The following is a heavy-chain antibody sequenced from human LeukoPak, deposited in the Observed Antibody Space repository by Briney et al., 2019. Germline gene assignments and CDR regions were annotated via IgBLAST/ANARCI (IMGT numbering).Heavy chain of an antibody. CDR1: GFTVSSNY. J-gene: IGHJ4*02. CDR2: IYSGGST. D-gene: IGHD3-10*01. V-gene: IGHV3-66*01. Sequence: GGSLRLSCAASGFTVSSNYMSWVRQAPGKGLEWVSVIYSGGSTYYADSVKGRFTISRDNSKNTLYLQMNSLRAEDTAVYYCANDASSSGIFYWGQGTLVTVSS. CDR3: ANDASSSGIFY.